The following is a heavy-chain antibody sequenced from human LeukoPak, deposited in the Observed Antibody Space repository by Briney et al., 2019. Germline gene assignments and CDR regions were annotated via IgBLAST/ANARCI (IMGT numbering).Heavy chain of an antibody. V-gene: IGHV3-48*01. CDR1: GFTFSNYH. CDR2: ISIFTSSI. J-gene: IGHJ4*02. CDR3: ARTHERYLAY. Sequence: GGSLRLSCAASGFTFSNYHMTWVRQAPGKGLEWISYISIFTSSIYYADSVKGRFTISRDDAENSVYLQMNSLRVEDTAVYYCARTHERYLAYWGQGILVTVSS.